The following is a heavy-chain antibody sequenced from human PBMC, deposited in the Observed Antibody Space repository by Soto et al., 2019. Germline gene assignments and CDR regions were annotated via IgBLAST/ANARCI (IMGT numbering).Heavy chain of an antibody. CDR3: ARGGRYCSSTSCFQNYYYYGMDV. D-gene: IGHD2-2*01. V-gene: IGHV1-3*01. CDR1: GYTFTSYA. Sequence: GASVKVSCKASGYTFTSYAMHWVRQAPGQRLEWMGWINAGNGNTKYSQKFQGRVTITRDTSASTAYMELSSLRSEDTAVYYCARGGRYCSSTSCFQNYYYYGMDVWGQGTTVTVSS. CDR2: INAGNGNT. J-gene: IGHJ6*02.